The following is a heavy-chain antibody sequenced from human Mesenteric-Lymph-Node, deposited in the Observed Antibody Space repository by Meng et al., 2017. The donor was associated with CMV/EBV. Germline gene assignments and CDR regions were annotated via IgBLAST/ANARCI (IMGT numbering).Heavy chain of an antibody. Sequence: GESLKISCAASGFTFSSYEMNWVRQAPGKGLEWVSYIGSSSSSIYYADSVKGRFTISRDNSKNTLYLQMNNLRIDDTAVYYCARDRILDFWSGYPRGYYGIDVWGQGTTVTVSS. CDR1: GFTFSSYE. CDR2: IGSSSSSI. D-gene: IGHD3-3*01. J-gene: IGHJ6*02. CDR3: ARDRILDFWSGYPRGYYGIDV. V-gene: IGHV3-48*03.